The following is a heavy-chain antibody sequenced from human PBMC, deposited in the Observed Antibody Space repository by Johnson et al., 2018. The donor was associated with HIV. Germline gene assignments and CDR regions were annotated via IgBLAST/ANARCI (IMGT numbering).Heavy chain of an antibody. CDR3: ARDDRPDGFDI. J-gene: IGHJ3*02. CDR2: INAGGDT. V-gene: IGHV3-66*01. D-gene: IGHD1-14*01. Sequence: EKLVESGGGLVQPGGSLRLSCAASGIIVTGNFMSWVRQAPGQGLEWVSVINAGGDTYYADSVKGRFTISRDRSKNTVSLQMNSLRVEDTAVYYCARDDRPDGFDIWGQGTMVTVSS. CDR1: GIIVTGNF.